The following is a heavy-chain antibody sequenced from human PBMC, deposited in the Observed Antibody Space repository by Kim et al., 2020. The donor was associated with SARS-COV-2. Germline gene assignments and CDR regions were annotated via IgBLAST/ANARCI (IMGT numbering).Heavy chain of an antibody. CDR3: SIPVAGSVLVV. CDR1: GGSISSNNW. Sequence: SETLSLTCAVSGGSISSNNWWSWVRQPPGKGLEWIGDIYHSGTTNYNPSLRSRVTISVDKSKNQFSLNVKSVTAAATAFYYCSIPVAGSVLVVWCQGTTV. V-gene: IGHV4-4*02. CDR2: IYHSGTT. D-gene: IGHD2-2*01. J-gene: IGHJ6*02.